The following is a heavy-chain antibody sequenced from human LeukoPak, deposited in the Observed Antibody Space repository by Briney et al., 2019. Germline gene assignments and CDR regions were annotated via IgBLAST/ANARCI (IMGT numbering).Heavy chain of an antibody. Sequence: ASVKVSCKASGYTFTGYYMHWVRQAPGQGLEWMGWINPNSGGTNYAQKFQGRVTMTRDTSISTAYMELSRLRSDDTAVYCCARGLCDFWSGSNWFDPWGQGTLVTVSS. CDR1: GYTFTGYY. V-gene: IGHV1-2*02. J-gene: IGHJ5*02. CDR3: ARGLCDFWSGSNWFDP. CDR2: INPNSGGT. D-gene: IGHD3-3*01.